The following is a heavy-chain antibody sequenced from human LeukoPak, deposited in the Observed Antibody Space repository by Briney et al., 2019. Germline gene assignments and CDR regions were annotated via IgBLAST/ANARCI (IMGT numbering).Heavy chain of an antibody. D-gene: IGHD5-12*01. J-gene: IGHJ4*02. CDR3: ASQPVATPFDY. CDR1: GFTFSDYY. Sequence: GGSLRLSCAASGFTFSDYYMSWIRQAPGKGLEWVSYISSSGSTIYYADSVKGRFTISRDNAKNSLYLQMNSLRAEDTAVYYCASQPVATPFDYWGQGTLVTVSS. V-gene: IGHV3-11*04. CDR2: ISSSGSTI.